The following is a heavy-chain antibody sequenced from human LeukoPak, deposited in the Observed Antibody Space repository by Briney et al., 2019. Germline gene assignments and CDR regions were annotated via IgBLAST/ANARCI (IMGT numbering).Heavy chain of an antibody. CDR2: INAGNGNT. J-gene: IGHJ4*02. V-gene: IGHV1-3*01. CDR3: ARDHAAAAGYLLYYFDY. CDR1: GYTFTSYA. D-gene: IGHD6-13*01. Sequence: ASVKVSCKASGYTFTSYAMHWVRQAPGQRLEWMGWINAGNGNTKYSQKFQGRVIITRDTSASTAYMELSSLRSEDTAVYYCARDHAAAAGYLLYYFDYWGQGTLVTVSS.